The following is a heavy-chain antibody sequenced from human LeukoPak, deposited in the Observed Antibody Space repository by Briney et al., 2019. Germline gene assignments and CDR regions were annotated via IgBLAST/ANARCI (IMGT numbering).Heavy chain of an antibody. J-gene: IGHJ4*02. Sequence: GASVKVSCKASGYTLTDYYMHWVRQAPGQGLEWMAWIDPNSGGTNYAPKFQGRVTMTRDTSIGTAFMELSALRSDDTAVYYCARELSHYGDHDYWGQGSLVTVSS. CDR2: IDPNSGGT. CDR3: ARELSHYGDHDY. CDR1: GYTLTDYY. V-gene: IGHV1-2*02. D-gene: IGHD3-16*01.